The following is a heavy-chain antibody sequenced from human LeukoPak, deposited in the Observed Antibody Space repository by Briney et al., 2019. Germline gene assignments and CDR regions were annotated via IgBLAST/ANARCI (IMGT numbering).Heavy chain of an antibody. Sequence: SVKVSCKASGCTFSSYAISWVREAPAQGLEWMGGIIPIFGTAIYAQKFQGRVTIIADESTSTAYMELSSLRSEDTAVYYCASQPAMARFEFDYWGQGTLVTVSS. CDR1: GCTFSSYA. V-gene: IGHV1-69*13. CDR2: IIPIFGTA. J-gene: IGHJ4*02. D-gene: IGHD5-18*01. CDR3: ASQPAMARFEFDY.